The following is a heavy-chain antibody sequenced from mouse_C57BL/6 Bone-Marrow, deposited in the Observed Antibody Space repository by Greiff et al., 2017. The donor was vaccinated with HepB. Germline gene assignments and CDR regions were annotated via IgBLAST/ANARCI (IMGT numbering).Heavy chain of an antibody. Sequence: VQLQQPGAELVKPGASVKLSCKASGYTFTSYWMHWVKQRPGQGLEWIGMIHPNSGSTNYNEKFKSKATLTVDKSSSTAYMQLSSLTSEDSAVYYSVPGIYYADYYAMDYWGQGTSVTVSS. CDR3: VPGIYYADYYAMDY. V-gene: IGHV1-64*01. CDR1: GYTFTSYW. CDR2: IHPNSGST. D-gene: IGHD2-1*01. J-gene: IGHJ4*01.